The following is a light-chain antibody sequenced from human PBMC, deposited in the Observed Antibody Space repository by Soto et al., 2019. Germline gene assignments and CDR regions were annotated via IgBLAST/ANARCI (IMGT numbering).Light chain of an antibody. J-gene: IGKJ1*01. CDR2: DAS. Sequence: EIVLTQSPATLSLSPGERATLSCRASQSVSSYLAWYQQKPGQAPRLLIYDASNRATGIPARFSGSGSGTDFTITISSLEPEHFAVYYCQQRSNWPPWTFGQGTKVEIK. CDR1: QSVSSY. CDR3: QQRSNWPPWT. V-gene: IGKV3-11*01.